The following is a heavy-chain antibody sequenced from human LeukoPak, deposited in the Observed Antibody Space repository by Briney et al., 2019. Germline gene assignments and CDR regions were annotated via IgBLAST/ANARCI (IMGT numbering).Heavy chain of an antibody. Sequence: SETLSLTCTVSGGSISSSSYYWGWIRQPPGKGLEWIGSIYYSGSTYYNPSLKSRVTISVDTSKNQFSLKLSSVTAADTAVYYCARLGAHSSSWFYFDYWGQGTLVTVSS. CDR3: ARLGAHSSSWFYFDY. CDR1: GGSISSSSYY. J-gene: IGHJ4*02. D-gene: IGHD6-13*01. CDR2: IYYSGST. V-gene: IGHV4-39*01.